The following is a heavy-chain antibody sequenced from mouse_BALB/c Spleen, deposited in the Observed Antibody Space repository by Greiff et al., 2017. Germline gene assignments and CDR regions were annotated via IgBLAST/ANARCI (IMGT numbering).Heavy chain of an antibody. V-gene: IGHV14-1*02. Sequence: VHVKQSGAELVRPGALVKLSCKASGFNIKDYYMHWVKQRPEQGLEWIGWIDPENGNTIYDPKFQGKASITADTSSNTAYLQLSSLTSEDTAVYYCARDGKGGAYWGQGTLVTVSA. CDR3: ARDGKGGAY. J-gene: IGHJ3*01. CDR1: GFNIKDYY. D-gene: IGHD2-1*01. CDR2: IDPENGNT.